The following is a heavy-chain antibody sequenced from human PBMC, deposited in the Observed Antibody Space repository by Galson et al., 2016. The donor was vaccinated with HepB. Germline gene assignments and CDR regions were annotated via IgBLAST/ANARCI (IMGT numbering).Heavy chain of an antibody. D-gene: IGHD6-13*01. J-gene: IGHJ4*02. CDR1: GFTFSRSS. CDR2: ISYDGNIK. Sequence: SLRLSCAASGFTFSRSSMHWVRQAPGKGLEWVAVISYDGNIKYYADSMQGRFTISRDNPKNTLYLQMNSLKVEDTAVYYCAREMHVAAAAAFDFWGRGTLVTVSS. V-gene: IGHV3-30*04. CDR3: AREMHVAAAAAFDF.